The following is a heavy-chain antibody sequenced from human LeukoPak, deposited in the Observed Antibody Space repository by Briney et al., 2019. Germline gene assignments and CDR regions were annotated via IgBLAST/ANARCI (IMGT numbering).Heavy chain of an antibody. Sequence: GASVKVSCKASGGTFSSYAISWVRQAPGQGLEWMGGIIPIFGTANYAQKFQGRVTITADESTSTAYMELSSLRSGDTAVYYCARVEAPYYYGSGSPRTHYYYYMDVWGKGTTVTISS. J-gene: IGHJ6*03. CDR2: IIPIFGTA. V-gene: IGHV1-69*13. CDR3: ARVEAPYYYGSGSPRTHYYYYMDV. CDR1: GGTFSSYA. D-gene: IGHD3-10*01.